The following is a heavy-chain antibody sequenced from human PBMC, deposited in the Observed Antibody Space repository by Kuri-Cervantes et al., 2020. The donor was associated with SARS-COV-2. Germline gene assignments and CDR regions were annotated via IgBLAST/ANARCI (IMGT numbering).Heavy chain of an antibody. CDR3: ATIAIVVVFNNWFDP. V-gene: IGHV3-30-3*01. J-gene: IGHJ5*02. Sequence: GESLKISCAASGFTFSSYAMHWVRQAPGKGLGWVAVISYDGSNKYYADSVKGRFTISRDNSKNTLYLQMNSPRAEDTAVYYCATIAIVVVFNNWFDPWGQGTLVTVSS. CDR1: GFTFSSYA. D-gene: IGHD2-2*01. CDR2: ISYDGSNK.